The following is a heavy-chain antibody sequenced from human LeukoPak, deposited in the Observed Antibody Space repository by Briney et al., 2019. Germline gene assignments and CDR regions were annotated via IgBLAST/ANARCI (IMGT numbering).Heavy chain of an antibody. CDR3: ARGSTTYYDFWSDYYPFDH. CDR1: GGSISTYY. CDR2: IFYTGKT. V-gene: IGHV4-59*01. Sequence: TSETLSLTCTVSGGSISTYYWSWIRQSPGKGLEWIGHIFYTGKTNYSPSLKSRVSISVDTSKNHFSLKLSSVTAADTAVYYCARGSTTYYDFWSDYYPFDHWGQGTLVIVSS. D-gene: IGHD3-3*01. J-gene: IGHJ4*02.